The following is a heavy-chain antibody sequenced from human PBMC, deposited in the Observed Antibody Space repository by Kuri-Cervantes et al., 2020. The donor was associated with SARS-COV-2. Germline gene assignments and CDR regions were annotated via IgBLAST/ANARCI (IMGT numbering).Heavy chain of an antibody. D-gene: IGHD6-19*01. CDR3: ARDEDSSGSDY. CDR2: ISGSGGST. J-gene: IGHJ4*02. CDR1: GFTFSSYA. Sequence: GEPLKISCAASGFTFSSYAMSWVRQAPGKGLEWVSAISGSGGSTYYADSVKGRFTISRDNSKNTLYLQMNSLRAEDTAVYYCARDEDSSGSDYWGQGTLVTVSS. V-gene: IGHV3-23*01.